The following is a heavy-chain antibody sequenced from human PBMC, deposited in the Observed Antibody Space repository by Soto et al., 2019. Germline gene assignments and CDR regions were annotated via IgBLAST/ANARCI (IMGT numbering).Heavy chain of an antibody. CDR3: ARDRVTIFGVVNLWYFDL. D-gene: IGHD3-3*01. CDR1: GYTVTSYG. CDR2: ISAYNGNT. Sequence: QVQLVQSGAEVKKPGASVKVSCKASGYTVTSYGISWVRQAPGQGLEWMGWISAYNGNTNHAQKLQGRVTMTTDPSKITAYMELRSLRSDDTAVYYCARDRVTIFGVVNLWYFDLWGRCTLVTVSS. J-gene: IGHJ2*01. V-gene: IGHV1-18*01.